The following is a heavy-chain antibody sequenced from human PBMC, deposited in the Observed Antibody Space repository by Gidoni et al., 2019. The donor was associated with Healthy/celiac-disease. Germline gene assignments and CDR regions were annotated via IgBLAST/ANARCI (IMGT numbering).Heavy chain of an antibody. Sequence: QVQLVQSGAEVKKPGASVKVSCKASGYTFTSYGISWVRQAPGQGLEWMGWISAYNCNTNYAQKLQGRVTMTTDTSTSTAYMELRSLRSDDTAVYYCARDLVGYYYDSSGSDSGVYFDYWGQGTLVTVSS. J-gene: IGHJ4*02. CDR2: ISAYNCNT. CDR3: ARDLVGYYYDSSGSDSGVYFDY. CDR1: GYTFTSYG. V-gene: IGHV1-18*04. D-gene: IGHD3-22*01.